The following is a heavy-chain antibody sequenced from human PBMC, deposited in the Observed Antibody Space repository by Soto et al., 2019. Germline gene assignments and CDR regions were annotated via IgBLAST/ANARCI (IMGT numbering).Heavy chain of an antibody. J-gene: IGHJ6*02. CDR3: ARPLYGSGSYWIYYYYGMDV. CDR1: GYTFTSYD. D-gene: IGHD3-10*01. Sequence: GASVKVSCKASGYTFTSYDINWVRQATGQGLEWMGWMNPNSGNTGYAQKFQGRVTMTRNTSISTAYMELSSLRSEDTAVYYCARPLYGSGSYWIYYYYGMDVWGQGTTVTVSS. CDR2: MNPNSGNT. V-gene: IGHV1-8*01.